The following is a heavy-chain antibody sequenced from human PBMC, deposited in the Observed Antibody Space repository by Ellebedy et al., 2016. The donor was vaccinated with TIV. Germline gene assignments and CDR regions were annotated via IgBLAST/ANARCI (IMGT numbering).Heavy chain of an antibody. D-gene: IGHD1-14*01. CDR3: ARIRSEILPILNAFDI. V-gene: IGHV1-69*04. J-gene: IGHJ3*02. CDR1: GGTFSSYA. CDR2: IIPILGIA. Sequence: SVKVSXXASGGTFSSYAISWVRQAPGQGLEWMGRIIPILGIANYAQKFQGRVTITADKSTSTAYMELSSLRSEDTAVYYCARIRSEILPILNAFDIWGQGTMVTVSS.